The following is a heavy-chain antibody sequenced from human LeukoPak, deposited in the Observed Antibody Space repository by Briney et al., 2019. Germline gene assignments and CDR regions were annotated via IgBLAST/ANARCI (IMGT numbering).Heavy chain of an antibody. CDR3: ARDPLSGHNTNWFDP. CDR1: GFTFSSYG. J-gene: IGHJ5*02. CDR2: IWYDGSNK. V-gene: IGHV3-33*01. D-gene: IGHD2-15*01. Sequence: GRSLRLSCAASGFTFSSYGMHWVRQAPGKGLEWVAVIWYDGSNKYYADSVKGRFTISRDNSKNTLYLQMNSLRAEDTAVYYCARDPLSGHNTNWFDPWGQGTLVTVSS.